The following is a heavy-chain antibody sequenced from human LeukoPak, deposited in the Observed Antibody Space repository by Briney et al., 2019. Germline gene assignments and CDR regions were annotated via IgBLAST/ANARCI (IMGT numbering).Heavy chain of an antibody. CDR2: INPNSGGT. V-gene: IGHV1-2*02. D-gene: IGHD3-9*01. CDR3: ATDPGLYDFLTGYKRAAHYMDV. CDR1: GYTFTGYY. Sequence: ASVKVSCKASGYTFTGYYMHWVRQATGQGLEWMGWINPNSGGTNYAQKFQGRVTMTRDTSISTAYMELSRLRSDDTAVYSCATDPGLYDFLTGYKRAAHYMDVWGKGTTVTVSS. J-gene: IGHJ6*03.